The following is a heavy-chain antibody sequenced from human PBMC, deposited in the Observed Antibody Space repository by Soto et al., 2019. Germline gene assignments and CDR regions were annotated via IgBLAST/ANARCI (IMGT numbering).Heavy chain of an antibody. J-gene: IGHJ6*02. Sequence: GASVKVSCKASGYTFTCYYMHWVRQAPGQGLEWMGWINPNSGGTNYAQKFQGWVTMTRDTSISTAYMELSRLRSDDTAVYYCARVLAAAGDFGYGMDVWGQGTTVTVSS. V-gene: IGHV1-2*04. CDR1: GYTFTCYY. CDR3: ARVLAAAGDFGYGMDV. D-gene: IGHD6-13*01. CDR2: INPNSGGT.